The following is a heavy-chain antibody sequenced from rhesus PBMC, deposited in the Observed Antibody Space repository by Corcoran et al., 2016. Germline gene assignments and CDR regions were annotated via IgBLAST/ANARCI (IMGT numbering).Heavy chain of an antibody. J-gene: IGHJ4*01. Sequence: QLQLQESGPGLVKPSETLSVTCAVSGGSISSSYWSWIRQAPGKGLEWIGFIYGSGRSTNYNPSLKSRVTLSVDTSKNQLSLKLSSVTAADTAVYYCASGGYGSYLTTDYFDYWGQGVLVTVSS. D-gene: IGHD4-4*01. CDR3: ASGGYGSYLTTDYFDY. CDR2: IYGSGRST. CDR1: GGSISSSY. V-gene: IGHV4-169*02.